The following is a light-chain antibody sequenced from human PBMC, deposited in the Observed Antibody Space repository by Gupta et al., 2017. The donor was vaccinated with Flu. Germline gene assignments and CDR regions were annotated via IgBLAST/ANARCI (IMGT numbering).Light chain of an antibody. J-gene: IGKJ3*01. Sequence: DIQLTQSPSSLSASIGDRVVISCQASQDIDTYLNWYQQKPGKAHKLLIYGASNLQTGVPSRFTGRGSVTDVTFTISSLQPEDISTYYCQQDGVLPVTFGHGTKEALK. V-gene: IGKV1-33*01. CDR2: GAS. CDR3: QQDGVLPVT. CDR1: QDIDTY.